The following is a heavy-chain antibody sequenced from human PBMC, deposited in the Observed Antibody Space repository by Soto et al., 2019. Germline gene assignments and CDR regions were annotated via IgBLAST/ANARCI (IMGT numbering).Heavy chain of an antibody. D-gene: IGHD3-22*01. CDR3: ASPHVDSSGYYPFAI. V-gene: IGHV1-18*04. CDR2: ISAYNGNT. CDR1: GYTFTSYG. Sequence: ASVKVSWKASGYTFTSYGISWVRQAPGQGLEWMGWISAYNGNTNYAQKLQGRVTMTTDTSTSTAYMELRSLRSDDTAVYYCASPHVDSSGYYPFAIRGQRKIVTDSS. J-gene: IGHJ3*02.